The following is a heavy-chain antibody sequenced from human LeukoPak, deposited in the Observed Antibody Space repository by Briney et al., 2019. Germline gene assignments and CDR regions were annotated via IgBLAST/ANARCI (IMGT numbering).Heavy chain of an antibody. V-gene: IGHV3-30*03. CDR3: ATDLVGDEAYYFDY. D-gene: IGHD6-6*01. CDR1: GFTFSSYG. J-gene: IGHJ4*02. Sequence: GGSLRLSCAASGFTFSSYGMHWVRQAPGQGLEWVSVMSYDGRDRYYADSVKGRFTISRDIPKNTLYLQMNSLRAEDTAVYYCATDLVGDEAYYFDYWGQGTLVTVSS. CDR2: MSYDGRDR.